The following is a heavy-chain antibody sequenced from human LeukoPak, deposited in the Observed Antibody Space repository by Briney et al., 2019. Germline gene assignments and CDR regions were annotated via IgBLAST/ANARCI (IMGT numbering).Heavy chain of an antibody. D-gene: IGHD3-10*01. V-gene: IGHV3-30*02. Sequence: PGGSLRLSCAASGFTFSNYGMHWVRQAPGKGLEWVAFIRYDGIKTYYADSVKGRFTISRDNSKNTLYLQMNSLRAEDTAVYYCAKDGVQLMVRGVPYYYMDVWGKGTTVTISS. CDR1: GFTFSNYG. CDR3: AKDGVQLMVRGVPYYYMDV. J-gene: IGHJ6*03. CDR2: IRYDGIKT.